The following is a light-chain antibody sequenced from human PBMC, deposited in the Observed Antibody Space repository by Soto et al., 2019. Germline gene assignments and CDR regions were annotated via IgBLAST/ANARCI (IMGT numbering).Light chain of an antibody. J-gene: IGKJ1*01. CDR1: QNVFSN. CDR2: GAS. CDR3: HQYYNWPPWT. Sequence: EIVMTQSPATLSVSPGERATLSCRASQNVFSNLAWYQQKPGQAPRLLIYGASTRATGTPGRFSGSGSGTEFTLTISSLQSEDFAVYYCHQYYNWPPWTFGQGTKVEI. V-gene: IGKV3-15*01.